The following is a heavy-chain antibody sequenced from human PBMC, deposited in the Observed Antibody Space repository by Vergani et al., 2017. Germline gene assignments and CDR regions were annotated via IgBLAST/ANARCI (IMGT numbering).Heavy chain of an antibody. D-gene: IGHD3-10*01. Sequence: EVQLVQSGAEEKKPGESLKISCKGSGYSFTSYWIGWVRQMPGKGLEWMGIIYPGDSDTRYSPSFQGQVTSSADKSISAAYLQWSSLKASDTAMYYCARLGTDYYGSGSESQAADAFDIWDQGTMVAVSS. CDR3: ARLGTDYYGSGSESQAADAFDI. V-gene: IGHV5-51*01. CDR2: IYPGDSDT. J-gene: IGHJ3*02. CDR1: GYSFTSYW.